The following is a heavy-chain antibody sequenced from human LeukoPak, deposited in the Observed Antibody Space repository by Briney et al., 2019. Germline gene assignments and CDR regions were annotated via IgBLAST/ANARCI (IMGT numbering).Heavy chain of an antibody. J-gene: IGHJ5*02. D-gene: IGHD3/OR15-3a*01. CDR2: ISYDGSYE. Sequence: GGSLRLSYVASGFTFSSYGVHWVRQAPGKGLEWVAIISYDGSYENYGDSVKGRFTISRDNSKNTLYLQMNSPIVEDTAVYYCARDPHPWVLIGPAHRCGQGSLVTVSS. CDR3: ARDPHPWVLIGPAHR. V-gene: IGHV3-30*01. CDR1: GFTFSSYG.